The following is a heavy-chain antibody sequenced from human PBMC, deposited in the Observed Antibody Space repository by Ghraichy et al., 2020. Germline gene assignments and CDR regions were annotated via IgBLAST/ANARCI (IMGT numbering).Heavy chain of an antibody. CDR2: IKRDGSEK. Sequence: GESLNISCAASGFTFSAYWMKWVRQAPGKGLEWVANIKRDGSEKFYVDSVKGRFIISRDNAKNSLYLQMNSLRVEDTAVYYCARDAYTSAWYGDYYGLDVWGQGTTVTVSS. CDR1: GFTFSAYW. CDR3: ARDAYTSAWYGDYYGLDV. V-gene: IGHV3-7*01. D-gene: IGHD6-19*01. J-gene: IGHJ6*02.